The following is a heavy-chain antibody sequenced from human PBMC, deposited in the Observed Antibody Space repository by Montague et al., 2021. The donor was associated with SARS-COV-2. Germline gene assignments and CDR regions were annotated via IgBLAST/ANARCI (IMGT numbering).Heavy chain of an antibody. CDR3: ARDPLYYYDSSGLLLDWYFDL. D-gene: IGHD3-22*01. J-gene: IGHJ2*01. CDR2: IYTSGST. V-gene: IGHV4-61*02. Sequence: TLSLTCTVSGGSISSGSYYWSWIRQPAGKGLEWIGRIYTSGSTNCNPSLKSRVTISVDTSKNQFSLKLSSVTAADTAVYYCARDPLYYYDSSGLLLDWYFDLWGRGTLVTVSS. CDR1: GGSISSGSYY.